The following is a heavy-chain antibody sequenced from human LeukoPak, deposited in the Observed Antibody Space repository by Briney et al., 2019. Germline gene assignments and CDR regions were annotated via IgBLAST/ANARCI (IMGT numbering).Heavy chain of an antibody. CDR3: ARDKGIAAAADLDAFDI. D-gene: IGHD6-13*01. CDR1: GYTFTGYY. V-gene: IGHV1-2*02. J-gene: IGHJ3*02. CDR2: INPNSGGT. Sequence: ASVKVSCKASGYTFTGYYMHWVRQAPGQGLEWMGWINPNSGGTNYAQKFQGRVTMTRDTSIGAVYMELSRLRSDDTAVYYCARDKGIAAAADLDAFDIWGQGTMVTVSS.